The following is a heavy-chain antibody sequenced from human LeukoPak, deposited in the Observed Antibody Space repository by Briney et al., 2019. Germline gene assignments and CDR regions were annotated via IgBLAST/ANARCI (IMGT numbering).Heavy chain of an antibody. V-gene: IGHV3-30-3*01. Sequence: GGSLRLSCAASGFTFSSYAMHWVRQAPGKGLEWVAVISYDGSNKYYADSVKGRFTISRDNSKNTLYLQMNSLRAEDTAVYYCARDHSEAYYDFWSGLRPNWFDPWGQGTLVTVSS. CDR1: GFTFSSYA. CDR2: ISYDGSNK. CDR3: ARDHSEAYYDFWSGLRPNWFDP. J-gene: IGHJ5*02. D-gene: IGHD3-3*01.